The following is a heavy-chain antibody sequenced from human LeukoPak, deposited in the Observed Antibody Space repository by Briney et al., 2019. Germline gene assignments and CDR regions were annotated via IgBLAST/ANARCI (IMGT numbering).Heavy chain of an antibody. J-gene: IGHJ4*02. Sequence: GGSLRLSCAVTGFTLSNYCRNWVRQAPGKGLEWVSYISSSSRTVYYADSVKGRFTISRDNAQNSLYLQMNSLRAEDTAVYYCARDRDSSGWYYFDYWGQGTLVTVSS. CDR1: GFTLSNYC. D-gene: IGHD6-19*01. CDR2: ISSSSRTV. V-gene: IGHV3-48*01. CDR3: ARDRDSSGWYYFDY.